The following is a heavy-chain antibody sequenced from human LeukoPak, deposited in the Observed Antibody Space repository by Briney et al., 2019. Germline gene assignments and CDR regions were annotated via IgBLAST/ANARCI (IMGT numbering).Heavy chain of an antibody. CDR1: GFNFNNYG. D-gene: IGHD3-3*01. Sequence: GRPLRLSCAASGFNFNNYGMHWVRQAPGMGLEWLAVISYDGSDKYYADSVKGRFIISRDNAKNMLYLQMNSLRPEDTAVYYCADSYYDFWTGSYYWGQGALVTVSS. V-gene: IGHV3-30*03. J-gene: IGHJ4*02. CDR2: ISYDGSDK. CDR3: ADSYYDFWTGSYY.